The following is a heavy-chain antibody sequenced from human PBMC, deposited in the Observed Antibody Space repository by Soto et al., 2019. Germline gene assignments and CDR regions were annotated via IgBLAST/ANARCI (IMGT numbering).Heavy chain of an antibody. CDR1: GYTFRDYG. Sequence: ASVKVSCKASGYTFRDYGISWVRQAPGQGLEWIGWISGYNGNTDYALNFQGRITISLDTSKNQFSLKLSSVTAADTAVYYCARVRIFDFGDSVGWFDPWGRGTLVTVSS. J-gene: IGHJ5*02. D-gene: IGHD4-17*01. V-gene: IGHV1-18*01. CDR3: ARVRIFDFGDSVGWFDP. CDR2: ISGYNGNT.